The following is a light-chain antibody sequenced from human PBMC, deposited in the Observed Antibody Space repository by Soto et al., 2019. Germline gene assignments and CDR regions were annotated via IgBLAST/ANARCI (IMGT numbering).Light chain of an antibody. CDR3: QHRSNWPWT. Sequence: EIVLTQSPVTLSLSPGERSTLSVMASQSVSAYLAWFQQKAGQPPRLLIYDASDRASGVPPRFSGSGSGTDFTLAITGLEPEDSAVYYCQHRSNWPWTFGQGTKVDI. J-gene: IGKJ1*01. CDR1: QSVSAY. V-gene: IGKV3-11*01. CDR2: DAS.